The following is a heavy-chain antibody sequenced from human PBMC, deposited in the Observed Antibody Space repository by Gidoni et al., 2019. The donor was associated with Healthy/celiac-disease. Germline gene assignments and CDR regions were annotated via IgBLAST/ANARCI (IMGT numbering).Heavy chain of an antibody. D-gene: IGHD3-16*02. CDR3: AKEGGVMITFGGVIVN. CDR2: ISGSGGST. Sequence: VQLLESGGGLVQPGGSLNLSCAASGFTFSSYAMSWVRQAPGQGLVWVAGISGSGGSTYYADSVKGRFTISRDNSKNTLYLQMNSLRAEDTAVYYCAKEGGVMITFGGVIVNWGQGTLVTVSS. CDR1: GFTFSSYA. V-gene: IGHV3-23*01. J-gene: IGHJ4*02.